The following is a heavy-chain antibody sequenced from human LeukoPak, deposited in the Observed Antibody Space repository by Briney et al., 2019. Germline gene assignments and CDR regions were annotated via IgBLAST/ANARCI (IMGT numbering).Heavy chain of an antibody. CDR2: ISGSGGST. CDR3: AKDWNIGGSGSYYRLNWFDP. V-gene: IGHV3-23*01. J-gene: IGHJ5*02. D-gene: IGHD3-10*01. CDR1: GFTFSSYA. Sequence: GGSLRLSCAASGFTFSSYAMSWVRQAPGKGLEWVSAISGSGGSTYYADSVKGRFTISRDSSKNTLYLQMNSLRAEDTAVYYCAKDWNIGGSGSYYRLNWFDPWGQGTLVTVSS.